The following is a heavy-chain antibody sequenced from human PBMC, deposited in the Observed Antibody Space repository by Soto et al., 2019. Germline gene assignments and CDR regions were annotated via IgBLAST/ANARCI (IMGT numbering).Heavy chain of an antibody. D-gene: IGHD2-8*01. CDR1: GFTFSSYA. Sequence: PGGSLRLSCAASGFTFSSYAMSWVRQAPGKGLEWVSAISGSGGSTYYADSVKGRFTISRDNSKNTLYLQMNSLRAEDTAVYYCAKGAMPYAISGYYYGMDVWGQGTTVTVSS. J-gene: IGHJ6*02. CDR2: ISGSGGST. V-gene: IGHV3-23*01. CDR3: AKGAMPYAISGYYYGMDV.